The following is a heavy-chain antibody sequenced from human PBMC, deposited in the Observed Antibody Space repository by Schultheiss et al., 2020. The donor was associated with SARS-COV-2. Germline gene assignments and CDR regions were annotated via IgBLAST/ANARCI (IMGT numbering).Heavy chain of an antibody. CDR2: ISAYNGNT. CDR1: GYTFTSYG. D-gene: IGHD3-3*01. V-gene: IGHV1-18*01. Sequence: GGSLRLSCKASGYTFTSYGISWVRQAPGQGLEWMGWISAYNGNTNYAQKFQGRVTITADESTSTAYMELSSLRSEDTAVYYCARALDFGVVAKWGQGTLVTVSS. CDR3: ARALDFGVVAK. J-gene: IGHJ4*02.